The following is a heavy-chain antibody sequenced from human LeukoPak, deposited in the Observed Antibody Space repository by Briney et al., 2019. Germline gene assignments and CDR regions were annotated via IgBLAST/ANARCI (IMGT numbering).Heavy chain of an antibody. J-gene: IGHJ4*02. CDR2: IYYSGST. D-gene: IGHD5-18*01. Sequence: SETLSLTCSVSGGSISSSSYFWGWIRQPPGKGLEWIGSIYYSGSTYSNPSLKSRVTISVDTSKSQFSLKLTSVTAADTAVYYCARDGYTYGSFDYWGQGSLVTVSS. V-gene: IGHV4-39*01. CDR1: GGSISSSSYF. CDR3: ARDGYTYGSFDY.